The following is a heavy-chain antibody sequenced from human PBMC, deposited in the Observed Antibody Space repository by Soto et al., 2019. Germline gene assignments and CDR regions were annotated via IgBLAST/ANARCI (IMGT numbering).Heavy chain of an antibody. CDR1: GGTFSSYA. CDR3: ARVVLREMATTMDYYGMDV. D-gene: IGHD5-12*01. V-gene: IGHV1-69*13. CDR2: IIPIFGTA. J-gene: IGHJ6*02. Sequence: SVKVSCKASGGTFSSYAISWVRQAPGQGLEWMGGIIPIFGTANYAQKFQGRVTITADESTSTAYMELSSLRSEDTAGYYCARVVLREMATTMDYYGMDVWGQGTTVTVS.